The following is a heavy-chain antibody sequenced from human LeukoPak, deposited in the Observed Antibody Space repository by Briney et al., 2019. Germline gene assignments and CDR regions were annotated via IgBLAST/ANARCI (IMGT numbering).Heavy chain of an antibody. CDR1: GYTFTGYY. Sequence: VSVKVSCKASGYTFTGYYMHWVRQAPGQGLEWMGWINPNSGGTNYAQKFQGRVTVTRDTSISTAYMELSSLRSEDTAVYYCARGWQWPSDYWGQGTLVTVSS. D-gene: IGHD6-19*01. V-gene: IGHV1-2*02. CDR3: ARGWQWPSDY. CDR2: INPNSGGT. J-gene: IGHJ4*02.